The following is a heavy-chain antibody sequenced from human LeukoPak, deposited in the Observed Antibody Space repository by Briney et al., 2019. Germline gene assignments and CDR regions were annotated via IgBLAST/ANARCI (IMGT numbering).Heavy chain of an antibody. CDR2: ISDSGAST. Sequence: GGSLRLSCAASGFTFSSYAMSWIRQAPGKGLEWVSAISDSGASTYYADSVKGRFTISRDNSKNTLYLQMNSLRAEDTAVYYCAKVSDFIVVVPAADKYFQHWGQGTLVTVSS. D-gene: IGHD2-2*01. CDR1: GFTFSSYA. J-gene: IGHJ1*01. V-gene: IGHV3-23*01. CDR3: AKVSDFIVVVPAADKYFQH.